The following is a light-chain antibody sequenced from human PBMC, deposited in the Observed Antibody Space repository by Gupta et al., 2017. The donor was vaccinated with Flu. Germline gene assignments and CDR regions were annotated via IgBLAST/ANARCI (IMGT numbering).Light chain of an antibody. Sequence: ITLYCTEASSDIVSYGYVSWYQQHPGQAPKLMMYDDNHRPSGIPERFSGSKSGNTAPLTITGLQAEDEAEYCCSSCKTRRPAVVFGGGTKLTVL. J-gene: IGLJ3*02. CDR1: SSDIVSYGY. CDR2: DDN. V-gene: IGLV2-14*04. CDR3: SSCKTRRPAVV.